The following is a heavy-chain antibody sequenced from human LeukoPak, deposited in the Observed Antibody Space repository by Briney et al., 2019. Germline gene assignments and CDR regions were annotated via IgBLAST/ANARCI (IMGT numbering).Heavy chain of an antibody. Sequence: ASVKVSCKASGYTFTGYYMHWVRQAPGQGLEWMGWINPNSGGTNYAQKFQGRVTMTRDTSISTAYMELSRLRSDDTAVYYCARVSYYYDSSGYSRAFDIWSQGTMVTVSS. D-gene: IGHD3-22*01. V-gene: IGHV1-2*02. CDR2: INPNSGGT. CDR3: ARVSYYYDSSGYSRAFDI. CDR1: GYTFTGYY. J-gene: IGHJ3*02.